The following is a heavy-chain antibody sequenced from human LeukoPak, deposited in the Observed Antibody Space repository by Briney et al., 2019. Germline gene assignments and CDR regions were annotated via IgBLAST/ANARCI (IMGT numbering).Heavy chain of an antibody. CDR3: ASLYYYGSGSYVEDV. CDR2: IYYSGST. D-gene: IGHD3-10*01. CDR1: GGSISSYY. V-gene: IGHV4-59*01. J-gene: IGHJ6*02. Sequence: SETPSLTCTVSGGSISSYYWSWIRQPPGKGLEWIGYIYYSGSTNYNPSLKSRVTISVGTSKNQFSLKLSSVTAADTAVYYCASLYYYGSGSYVEDVWGQGTTVTVSS.